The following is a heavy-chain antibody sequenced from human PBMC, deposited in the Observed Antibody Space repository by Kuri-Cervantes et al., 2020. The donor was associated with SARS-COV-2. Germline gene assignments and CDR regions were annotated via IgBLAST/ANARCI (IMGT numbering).Heavy chain of an antibody. CDR1: GFTFSDYY. J-gene: IGHJ4*02. V-gene: IGHV3-20*01. CDR2: INWNGGST. Sequence: GESLKISCAASGFTFSDYYMNWVRQAPGKGLEWVSGINWNGGSTGYADSVKGRFTISRDNAKNSLYLQMNSLRAEDTALYHCARERSGSYDYWGQGTLVTVSS. D-gene: IGHD1-26*01. CDR3: ARERSGSYDY.